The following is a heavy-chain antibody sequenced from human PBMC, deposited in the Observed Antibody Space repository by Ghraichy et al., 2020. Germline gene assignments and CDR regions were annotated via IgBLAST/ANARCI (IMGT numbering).Heavy chain of an antibody. CDR2: ISWDGGII. D-gene: IGHD3-22*01. CDR1: GFSFDDFA. J-gene: IGHJ4*02. V-gene: IGHV3-43D*04. CDR3: AKDTDSSGYHHFDH. Sequence: GGSLRLSCAASGFSFDDFAMHWVRQAPGKGLEWVSRISWDGGIIYYADSVKGRFSISRDNSKNSLYLQMKSLRAEDTALYDCAKDTDSSGYHHFDHWGQGTLVIVSS.